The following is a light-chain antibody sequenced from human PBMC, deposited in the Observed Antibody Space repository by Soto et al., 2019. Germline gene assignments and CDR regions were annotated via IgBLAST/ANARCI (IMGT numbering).Light chain of an antibody. J-gene: IGLJ1*01. CDR2: EVS. Sequence: QSALTQPPSASGSLGQSVTISCTGTSSDIGTYDYVSWYQQHPGRAPKLIIFEVSKRPLGVPDRFSGSKSGNTASLIVSGLQPDDEAEYHCTSYTGDDFTFAFGTGTKV. V-gene: IGLV2-8*01. CDR1: SSDIGTYDY. CDR3: TSYTGDDFTFA.